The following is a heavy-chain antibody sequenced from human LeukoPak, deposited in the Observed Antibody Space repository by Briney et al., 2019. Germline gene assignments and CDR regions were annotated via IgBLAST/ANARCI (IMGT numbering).Heavy chain of an antibody. Sequence: GRSLRLSCAASGFTFSSYGMHWVRQAPGKGLEWVAVISYDGSNKYYADSVKGRFTISRDNSKNTLYLQMNSLRAEDTAVYYCAKAPMVRGVMGFDYWGQGTLVTVSS. CDR1: GFTFSSYG. J-gene: IGHJ4*02. D-gene: IGHD3-10*01. CDR3: AKAPMVRGVMGFDY. CDR2: ISYDGSNK. V-gene: IGHV3-30*18.